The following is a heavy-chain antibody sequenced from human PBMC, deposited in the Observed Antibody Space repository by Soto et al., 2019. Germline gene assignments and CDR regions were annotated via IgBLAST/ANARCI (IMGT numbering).Heavy chain of an antibody. D-gene: IGHD2-2*01. Sequence: SSETLSLTCTVSCGSINSYYWSWIRQSPEKGLEWIGYIYSSGSTNYNPSLKSRVTISVDTSKNQFSLKLSSVTAADTAVYYCARQYCSSTRCYQYFDYWGQGTLVTVSS. CDR2: IYSSGST. CDR3: ARQYCSSTRCYQYFDY. V-gene: IGHV4-59*08. J-gene: IGHJ4*02. CDR1: CGSINSYY.